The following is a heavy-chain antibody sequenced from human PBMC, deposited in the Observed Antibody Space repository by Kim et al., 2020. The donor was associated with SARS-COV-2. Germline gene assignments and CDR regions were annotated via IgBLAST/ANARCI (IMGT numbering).Heavy chain of an antibody. CDR1: GGTFSSYA. V-gene: IGHV1-69*13. CDR3: ARDGYNVGALDY. Sequence: SVKVSCKASGGTFSSYAISWVRQAPGQGLEWMGGIIPIFGTANYAQKFQGRVTITADESTSTAYMELSSLRSEDTAVYYCARDGYNVGALDYWGQGTLVTVSS. CDR2: IIPIFGTA. D-gene: IGHD5-12*01. J-gene: IGHJ4*02.